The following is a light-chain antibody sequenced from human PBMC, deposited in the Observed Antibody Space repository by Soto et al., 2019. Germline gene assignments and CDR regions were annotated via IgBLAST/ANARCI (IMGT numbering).Light chain of an antibody. Sequence: QSVLTQSPSASGTPGQRVSISCSGSTSNIGTNTVSWYQHVPGTAPKLLIYSNDQRPSAVPGRFSGSKSGTSASLAISGLLSEDEAAYYCATWDDSLNVVFGGGTKLTVL. CDR3: ATWDDSLNVV. CDR1: TSNIGTNT. CDR2: SND. J-gene: IGLJ2*01. V-gene: IGLV1-44*01.